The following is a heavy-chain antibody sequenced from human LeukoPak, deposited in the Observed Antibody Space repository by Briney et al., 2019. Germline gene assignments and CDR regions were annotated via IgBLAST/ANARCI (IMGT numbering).Heavy chain of an antibody. J-gene: IGHJ4*02. CDR3: ANGYSYGLGFDY. CDR1: RFTFSSYA. V-gene: IGHV3-23*01. Sequence: PGGSLRLSCAASRFTFSSYAMSWVRQAPGKGLEWVSAISGSGGSTYYADSVKGRFTISRDNSKNTLYLQMNSLRAEDTAVYYCANGYSYGLGFDYWGQGTLVTVSS. D-gene: IGHD5-18*01. CDR2: ISGSGGST.